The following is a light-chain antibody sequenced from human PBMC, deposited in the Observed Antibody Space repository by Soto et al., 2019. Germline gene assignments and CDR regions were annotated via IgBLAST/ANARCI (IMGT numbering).Light chain of an antibody. V-gene: IGLV2-14*03. CDR2: DVS. J-gene: IGLJ1*01. CDR3: SSYTSSSTLSTYV. CDR1: SSDVGVYNY. Sequence: QSALTQPASVSGSPGQSITISCTGTSSDVGVYNYVSWYQHHPGKAPKHMIYDVSNRPSGVSNRFSGSKSGNTASLIISGLQAEDEADYYCSSYTSSSTLSTYVFGTGTKVTVL.